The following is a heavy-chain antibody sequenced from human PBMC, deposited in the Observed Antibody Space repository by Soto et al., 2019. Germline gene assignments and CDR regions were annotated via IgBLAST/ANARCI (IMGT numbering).Heavy chain of an antibody. V-gene: IGHV4-61*08. CDR1: GGSVSSGDYF. J-gene: IGHJ6*02. D-gene: IGHD3-10*01. CDR2: IYYSGST. Sequence: SETLSLSCTVSGGSVSSGDYFWSWLRQSPGKRLEWIAYIYYSGSTNYNPSLKSRATISVDTSKSQVSLTLTSMTAADAALYYCARSPNYYYYGFDVWGQGTAVTVSS. CDR3: ARSPNYYYYGFDV.